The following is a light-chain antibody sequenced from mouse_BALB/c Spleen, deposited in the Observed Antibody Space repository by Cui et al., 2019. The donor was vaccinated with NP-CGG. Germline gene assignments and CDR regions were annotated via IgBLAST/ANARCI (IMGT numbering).Light chain of an antibody. CDR3: ALWYSNHWV. CDR1: TGAVTTSNY. CDR2: GTN. J-gene: IGLJ1*01. Sequence: QAVVTPESALTTSPGETVTLTCRSSTGAVTTSNYANWVQEKPDHLFTGLIGGTNNRAPGVPARFSGSLIGDKAALTITGAQTVDEAIYFCALWYSNHWVFGGGTKLTVL. V-gene: IGLV1*01.